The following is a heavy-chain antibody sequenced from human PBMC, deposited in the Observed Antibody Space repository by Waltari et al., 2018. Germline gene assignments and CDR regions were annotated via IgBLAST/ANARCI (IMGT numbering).Heavy chain of an antibody. J-gene: IGHJ4*02. CDR3: ARDPSDILTGSGYYFDF. Sequence: QVQLHESGPGLVKPSETLSLTCTVSDYSIASGSFWGWIRQPPGGGLEWIGSVYHSGVSYYKSSLRSRVTMSVDTSKNQFSLYLSSVTAADTAVYYCARDPSDILTGSGYYFDFWGQGALVTVSS. D-gene: IGHD3-9*01. CDR1: DYSIASGSF. V-gene: IGHV4-38-2*02. CDR2: VYHSGVS.